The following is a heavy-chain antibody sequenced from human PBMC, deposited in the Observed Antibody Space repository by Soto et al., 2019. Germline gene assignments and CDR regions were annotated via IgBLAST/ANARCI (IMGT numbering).Heavy chain of an antibody. CDR3: ARGGFYDSSGYHSLPQVDY. CDR1: GGSISSGGYS. Sequence: SETLSLTCAVSGGSISSGGYSWSWIRQPPGKGLEWIGYIYHSGSTYYNPSLKSRVTISVDRSKNQFSLKLSSVTAADTAVYYCARGGFYDSSGYHSLPQVDYWGQGTLVTVSS. V-gene: IGHV4-30-2*01. D-gene: IGHD3-22*01. CDR2: IYHSGST. J-gene: IGHJ4*02.